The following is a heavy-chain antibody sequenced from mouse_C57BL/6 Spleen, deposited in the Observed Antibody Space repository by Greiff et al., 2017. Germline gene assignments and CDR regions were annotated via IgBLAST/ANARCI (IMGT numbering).Heavy chain of an antibody. CDR1: GFTFSSYA. V-gene: IGHV5-9-1*02. J-gene: IGHJ2*01. CDR3: TRVTTMVTTGGDFDY. D-gene: IGHD2-2*01. Sequence: EVKLVESGEGLVKPGGSLKLSCAASGFTFSSYAMSWVRQTPEKRLEWVAYISSGGDYIYYADTVKGRFTISRDNARNTLYLQMSSLKSEDTAMYYCTRVTTMVTTGGDFDYWGQGTTLTVSS. CDR2: ISSGGDYI.